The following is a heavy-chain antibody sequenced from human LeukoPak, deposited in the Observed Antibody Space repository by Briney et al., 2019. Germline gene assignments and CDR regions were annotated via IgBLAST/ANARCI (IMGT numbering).Heavy chain of an antibody. J-gene: IGHJ4*02. CDR2: ISASGSST. V-gene: IGHV3-23*01. D-gene: IGHD3-22*01. Sequence: PGGSLRLSCAASGFTFSRYAMSWVRQAPGKGLEWVSAISASGSSTFYADSVKGRFTISRDNSKNTLYLQMNSLRGDDTAVYYCAKDGLWDSSGYYYATEYWGQGTLVTVSS. CDR1: GFTFSRYA. CDR3: AKDGLWDSSGYYYATEY.